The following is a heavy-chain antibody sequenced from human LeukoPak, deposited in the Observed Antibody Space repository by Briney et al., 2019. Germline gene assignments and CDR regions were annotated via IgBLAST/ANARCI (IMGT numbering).Heavy chain of an antibody. CDR3: ARWGHDNDSFPTKFDY. Sequence: GGFLRLSCAASGFTFSSYGIHWVRQAPGKGLEWVAVISNDGSNKYYADSVKGRFTISRDNSKNTLYLQMNSLRAEDTAVYHCARWGHDNDSFPTKFDYWGQGTLVTVSS. V-gene: IGHV3-30*03. CDR1: GFTFSSYG. D-gene: IGHD3-3*01. CDR2: ISNDGSNK. J-gene: IGHJ4*02.